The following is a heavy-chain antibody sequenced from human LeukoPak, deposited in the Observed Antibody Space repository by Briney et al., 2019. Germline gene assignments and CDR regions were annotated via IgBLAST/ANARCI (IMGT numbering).Heavy chain of an antibody. Sequence: ASVKVSCKVSGYTLTELSMHWVRQAPGKGLEWMGGFDPEDGETIYAQKFQGRVTMTEDTSTDTAYMELSSLRSEDTAVYYCATIYGDYGFYAFDIWGQGTMVTVSS. V-gene: IGHV1-24*01. D-gene: IGHD4-17*01. CDR3: ATIYGDYGFYAFDI. J-gene: IGHJ3*02. CDR2: FDPEDGET. CDR1: GYTLTELS.